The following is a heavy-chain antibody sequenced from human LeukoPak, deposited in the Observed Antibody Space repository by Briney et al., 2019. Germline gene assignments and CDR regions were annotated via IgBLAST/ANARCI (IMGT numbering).Heavy chain of an antibody. D-gene: IGHD3-10*01. Sequence: QPGGSLRLSCAASGFTFSSYEMNWVRQAPGKGLEWVSYISSSGSTIYYADSVKGRFTISRDNAKNSLYLQMNSLRAEDTAVYYCASVPSPIYYSDYWGQGTLVAVSS. CDR1: GFTFSSYE. V-gene: IGHV3-48*03. CDR2: ISSSGSTI. CDR3: ASVPSPIYYSDY. J-gene: IGHJ4*02.